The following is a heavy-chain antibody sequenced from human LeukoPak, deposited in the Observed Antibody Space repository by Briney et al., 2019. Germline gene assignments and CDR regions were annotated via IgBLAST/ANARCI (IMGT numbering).Heavy chain of an antibody. D-gene: IGHD4-17*01. J-gene: IGHJ5*02. V-gene: IGHV4-38-2*02. Sequence: SETLSLTCTVSGYSISSGYYWGWIRQPPGKGLEWIGSIYHSGSTYYNPSLKSRVTISIGTSKNQFSLQLRSVTAADTAVYYCARSVNWNAAWFDPWGQGTQVTVSS. CDR2: IYHSGST. CDR3: ARSVNWNAAWFDP. CDR1: GYSISSGYY.